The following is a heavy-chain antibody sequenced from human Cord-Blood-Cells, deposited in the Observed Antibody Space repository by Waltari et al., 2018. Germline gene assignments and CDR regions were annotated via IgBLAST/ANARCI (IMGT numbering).Heavy chain of an antibody. V-gene: IGHV1-69*10. Sequence: QVQLVQSGAEVKKRGSSVKVSCKASGGPCSSFAISWVRQAPGQGLEWMGGIIPILGIANYAQKFQGRVTITADKSTSTAYMELSSLRSEDTAVYYCARGAPGFNWFDPWGQGTLVTVSS. D-gene: IGHD6-25*01. J-gene: IGHJ5*02. CDR1: GGPCSSFA. CDR3: ARGAPGFNWFDP. CDR2: IIPILGIA.